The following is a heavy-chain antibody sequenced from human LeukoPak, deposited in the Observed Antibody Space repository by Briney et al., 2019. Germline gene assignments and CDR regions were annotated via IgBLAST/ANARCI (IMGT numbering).Heavy chain of an antibody. J-gene: IGHJ6*03. CDR3: AREPYYYDSSGYACYYYMDV. CDR2: INPNSGGT. D-gene: IGHD3-22*01. V-gene: IGHV1-2*02. CDR1: GYTFTGYY. Sequence: GASVKVSCKASGYTFTGYYMHWVRQAPGQGLEWMGWINPNSGGTNYAQKFQGRVTMTRDTSISTAYMELSRLRSDDTAVYYCAREPYYYDSSGYACYYYMDVWGKGTTVTVSS.